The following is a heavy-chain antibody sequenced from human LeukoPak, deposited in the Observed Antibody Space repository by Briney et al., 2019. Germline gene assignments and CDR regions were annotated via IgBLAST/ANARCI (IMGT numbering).Heavy chain of an antibody. CDR3: AAGFGYDILTGYSPS. J-gene: IGHJ5*02. V-gene: IGHV1-58*01. CDR1: GFTFTSSA. Sequence: EASVKLSCKASGFTFTSSAVQWVRQARGQRLEWIGWIVVGSGNTNYAQKLQERVTITRDMSTSTAYMELSSLRSEDTAVYYCAAGFGYDILTGYSPSWGQGTLVTVSS. D-gene: IGHD3-9*01. CDR2: IVVGSGNT.